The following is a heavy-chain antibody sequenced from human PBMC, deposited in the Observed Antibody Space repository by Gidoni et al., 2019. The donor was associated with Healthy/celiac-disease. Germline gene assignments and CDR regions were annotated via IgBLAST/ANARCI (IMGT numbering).Heavy chain of an antibody. D-gene: IGHD2-21*01. CDR3: ARLDCGGDCYGYYYYGMDV. J-gene: IGHJ6*02. V-gene: IGHV1-69*01. CDR1: GGTFSSYA. CDR2: IIPIVGTA. Sequence: QVQLVQSGAAVTKPGSSVKVSCKPSGGTFSSYAISWVRQAPGQGLEWMGGIIPIVGTANYAQKCQGRVTITADESTSTAYMELSSLRSEDTAVYYCARLDCGGDCYGYYYYGMDVWGQGTTVTVSS.